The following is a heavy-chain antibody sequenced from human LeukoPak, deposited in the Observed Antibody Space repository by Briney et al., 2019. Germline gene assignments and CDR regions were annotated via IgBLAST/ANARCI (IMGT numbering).Heavy chain of an antibody. J-gene: IGHJ4*02. CDR3: AKWGSGGRFDY. CDR1: GYTLTGYY. CDR2: INPNSGGT. Sequence: ASVKVSCKASGYTLTGYYMHWVRQAPGQGLEWMGWINPNSGGTDYAQKFQGRVTLTRDTSISTVYMELTRLRSDDTAVYYCAKWGSGGRFDYWGQGTLVTVSS. V-gene: IGHV1-2*02. D-gene: IGHD6-19*01.